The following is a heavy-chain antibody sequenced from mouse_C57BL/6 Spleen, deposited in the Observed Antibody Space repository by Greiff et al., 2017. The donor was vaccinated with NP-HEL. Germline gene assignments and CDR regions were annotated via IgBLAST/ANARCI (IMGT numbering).Heavy chain of an antibody. CDR1: GFTFSDYG. Sequence: EVQLQESGGGLVKPGGSLKLSCAASGFTFSDYGMHWVRQAPEKGLEWVAYISSGSSTIYYADTVKGRFTISRDNAKNTLFLQMTSLRSEDTAMYYCARTITTVVRYFDVWGTGTTVTVSS. D-gene: IGHD1-1*01. V-gene: IGHV5-17*01. CDR3: ARTITTVVRYFDV. CDR2: ISSGSSTI. J-gene: IGHJ1*03.